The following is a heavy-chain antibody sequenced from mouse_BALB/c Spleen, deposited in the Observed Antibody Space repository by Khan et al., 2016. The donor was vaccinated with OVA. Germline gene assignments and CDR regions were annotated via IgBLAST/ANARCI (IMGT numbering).Heavy chain of an antibody. CDR2: INTETGEP. Sequence: QIQLVQSGPELKKPGETVKISCKASGYTFTDYSMHWVKQAPGKGLKWMGWINTETGEPTYADDFKGRFAFSLETSASAAYLHINNLKNEDTATYFCARRDDGNNWLTYWGQGTLVTVSA. V-gene: IGHV9-2-1*01. CDR3: ARRDDGNNWLTY. D-gene: IGHD2-1*01. J-gene: IGHJ3*01. CDR1: GYTFTDYS.